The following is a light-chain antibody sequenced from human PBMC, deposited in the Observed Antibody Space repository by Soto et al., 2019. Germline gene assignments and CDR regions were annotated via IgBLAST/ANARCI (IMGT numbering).Light chain of an antibody. J-gene: IGLJ3*02. CDR3: QSYDSSLSGSV. V-gene: IGLV1-40*01. CDR2: GNS. CDR1: SSNIGASYA. Sequence: QSVLTQPPSVSGAPGQRVTISCTGSSSNIGASYAVHWYQQLPGTAPKLLIYGNSNRPSGVPDRFSGSKSGTSASLAITGLQAEDEADYYFQSYDSSLSGSVFGGGTKLTVL.